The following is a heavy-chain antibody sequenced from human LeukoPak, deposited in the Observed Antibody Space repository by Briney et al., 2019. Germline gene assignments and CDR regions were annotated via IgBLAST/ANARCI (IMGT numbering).Heavy chain of an antibody. Sequence: SETLSLTCTVSGGSISSSSYYWGWIRQPPGKGLEWIGSIFYSGSAYYNPSLKSRVTISVDTSKNQFSLKLSSVTAADTAVYYCARDRGPYGSGSYYSGGNWFDPWGQGTLVTVSS. CDR2: IFYSGSA. J-gene: IGHJ5*02. D-gene: IGHD3-10*01. V-gene: IGHV4-39*02. CDR1: GGSISSSSYY. CDR3: ARDRGPYGSGSYYSGGNWFDP.